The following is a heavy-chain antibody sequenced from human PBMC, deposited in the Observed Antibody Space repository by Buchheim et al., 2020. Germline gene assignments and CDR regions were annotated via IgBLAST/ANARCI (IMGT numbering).Heavy chain of an antibody. CDR3: VRDMYGSGDY. V-gene: IGHV3-74*01. CDR2: INREGTTT. CDR1: GFPFSIYX. Sequence: EVQLVESGGGLVQPGGSLRLSCSAPGFPFSIYXMHWVRQAPGKGLAWVSHINREGTTTNYADSVRGRFTXSRDNGKNTLYLQMNNLRAEDTAVYYCVRDMYGSGDYWGQGTL. J-gene: IGHJ4*02. D-gene: IGHD3-10*01.